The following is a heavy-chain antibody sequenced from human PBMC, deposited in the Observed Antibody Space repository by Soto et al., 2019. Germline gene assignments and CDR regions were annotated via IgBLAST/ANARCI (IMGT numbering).Heavy chain of an antibody. CDR3: AIPGAGDFDY. J-gene: IGHJ4*02. CDR2: IYHSGTT. D-gene: IGHD6-13*01. Sequence: QVQLQESGPGLVEPSGTLSLTCAVSGASISNTNWWSWVRQPPGKGLEGIGEIYHSGTTNCDPSLKSRVTISVDKSKNQFSLKLSSVTAADTAVYYCAIPGAGDFDYWGQGTLVTVSS. CDR1: GASISNTNW. V-gene: IGHV4-4*02.